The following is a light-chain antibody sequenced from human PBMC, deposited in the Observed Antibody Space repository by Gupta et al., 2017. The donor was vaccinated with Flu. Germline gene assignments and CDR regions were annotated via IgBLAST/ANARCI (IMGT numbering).Light chain of an antibody. V-gene: IGKV3-11*01. CDR2: DAS. Sequence: PATLSLSPGERATLSCRASQSVNNYLTWYQQKPGQAPRLLIYDASNRATGIPARFSGSGSGTDFTLTISSLEPEDFAVYYCQQRSDWARTFGQGTKVEIK. CDR3: QQRSDWART. CDR1: QSVNNY. J-gene: IGKJ1*01.